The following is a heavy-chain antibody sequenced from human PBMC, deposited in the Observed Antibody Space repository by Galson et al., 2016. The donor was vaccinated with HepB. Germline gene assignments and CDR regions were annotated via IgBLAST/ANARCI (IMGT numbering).Heavy chain of an antibody. D-gene: IGHD1-14*01. CDR3: AKHAEPYYYYAMDV. J-gene: IGHJ6*02. Sequence: SLRLSCAASGFSLNRYVMHWVRQAPGKGLEWAAVVWYDGSKKYYADSVKGRFTISRDISKNTLFLQMNSLRAEDTAIYYCAKHAEPYYYYAMDVWGQGTTVTVSS. CDR1: GFSLNRYV. CDR2: VWYDGSKK. V-gene: IGHV3-33*06.